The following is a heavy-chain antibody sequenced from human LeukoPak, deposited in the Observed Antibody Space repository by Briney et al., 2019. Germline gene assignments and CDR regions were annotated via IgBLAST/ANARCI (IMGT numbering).Heavy chain of an antibody. D-gene: IGHD2-2*01. CDR1: GFTFSNAW. J-gene: IGHJ5*02. V-gene: IGHV3-15*01. Sequence: GGSLRLSCAASGFTFSNAWMSWVRQAPGKGLEWVCRIKSKTDGGTTDYAAPVKGRFTISRDDSKNTLYLQMNSLKTDDTAVYYCTTPRWDIVVVPAAKSFDPWGQGTLVTVSS. CDR2: IKSKTDGGTT. CDR3: TTPRWDIVVVPAAKSFDP.